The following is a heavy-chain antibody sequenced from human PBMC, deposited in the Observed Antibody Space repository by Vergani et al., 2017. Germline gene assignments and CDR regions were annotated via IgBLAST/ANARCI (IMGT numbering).Heavy chain of an antibody. Sequence: QVQLQESGPGLVKPSETLSLTCTVSGGSISSYYWSWIRQPPGKGLEWIGYIYYSGSTYYNPSLKSRVTISVDTSKNQFSLKLSSVTAADTAVYYCARLGGEGAVGYWGQGTLVTVSS. V-gene: IGHV4-59*04. CDR1: GGSISSYY. J-gene: IGHJ4*02. CDR2: IYYSGST. D-gene: IGHD3-16*01. CDR3: ARLGGEGAVGY.